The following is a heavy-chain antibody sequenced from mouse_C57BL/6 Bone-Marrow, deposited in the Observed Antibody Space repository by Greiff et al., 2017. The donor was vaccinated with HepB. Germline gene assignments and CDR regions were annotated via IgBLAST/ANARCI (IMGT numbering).Heavy chain of an antibody. J-gene: IGHJ3*01. CDR2: IRSKSNNYAT. CDR1: GFSFNTYA. V-gene: IGHV10-1*01. CDR3: VRSNYGSYPAWFAY. D-gene: IGHD2-1*01. Sequence: EPGGGLVQPKGSLKLSCAASGFSFNTYAMNWVRQAPGKGLEWVARIRSKSNNYATYYADSVKDRFTISRDDSESMIYLQMNNLKTEDTAMYYCVRSNYGSYPAWFAYWGQGTLVTVSA.